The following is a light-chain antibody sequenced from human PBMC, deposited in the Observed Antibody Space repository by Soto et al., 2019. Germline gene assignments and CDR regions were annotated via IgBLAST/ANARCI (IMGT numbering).Light chain of an antibody. V-gene: IGKV1-33*01. CDR3: QHYDNLPFT. Sequence: DIQMTQSPSSLSASVGDRVTITCQASQDISNYLSWFQQKPGKAPKLLIYDASNLETGVPSRFSGSGSGTDFTFTISSLQPEDIATYFCQHYDNLPFTFGPGTKVDIK. J-gene: IGKJ3*01. CDR1: QDISNY. CDR2: DAS.